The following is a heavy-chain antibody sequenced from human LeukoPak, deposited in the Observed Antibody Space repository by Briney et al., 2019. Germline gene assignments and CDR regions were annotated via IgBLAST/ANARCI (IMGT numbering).Heavy chain of an antibody. CDR1: GFTFSSYA. CDR3: ARSYGDYVRYYYYYMDV. D-gene: IGHD4-17*01. J-gene: IGHJ6*03. CDR2: ISYDGSNK. Sequence: GGSLRLSCAASGFTFSSYAMHWVRQAPGKGLEWVAVISYDGSNKYYADSVKGRFTISRDNSKNTLYLQMNSLRAEDTAVYYCARSYGDYVRYYYYYMDVWGKGTTVTVSS. V-gene: IGHV3-30*04.